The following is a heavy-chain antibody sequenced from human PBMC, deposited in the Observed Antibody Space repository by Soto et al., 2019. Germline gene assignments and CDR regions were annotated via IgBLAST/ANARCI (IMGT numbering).Heavy chain of an antibody. CDR2: ISAYNGNT. CDR3: ARNKLGYCTNGVCFDPDY. J-gene: IGHJ4*02. D-gene: IGHD2-8*01. V-gene: IGHV1-18*04. Sequence: ASVNVSCKSSGYTFTSYCISWVRQAPGQGLEWMGWISAYNGNTNYARKLQGRVTMTIDTSTRTAYMELRSLRSDDTAVYYCARNKLGYCTNGVCFDPDYWGQGTLVTVSS. CDR1: GYTFTSYC.